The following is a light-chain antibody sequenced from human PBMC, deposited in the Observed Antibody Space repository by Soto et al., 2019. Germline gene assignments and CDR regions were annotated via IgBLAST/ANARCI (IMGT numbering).Light chain of an antibody. J-gene: IGKJ1*01. CDR2: GAS. Sequence: EIVLTQSPGTLSLSPGERATLSCRASQSVSSSYLAWYQHKPGQAPRLLIYGASNRATGIPDRFSGSGSGTDFTLTISRLEPEDCAVYYCQHYGASSWTFGQGTKVE. V-gene: IGKV3-20*01. CDR3: QHYGASSWT. CDR1: QSVSSSY.